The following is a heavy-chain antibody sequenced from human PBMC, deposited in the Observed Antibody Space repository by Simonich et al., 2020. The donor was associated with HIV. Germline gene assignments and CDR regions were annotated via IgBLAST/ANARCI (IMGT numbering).Heavy chain of an antibody. J-gene: IGHJ3*02. CDR2: IIPLLGKA. D-gene: IGHD3-3*01. CDR1: GGTFSSYG. Sequence: QVQLLQSGAEVKKPGSSVKVSCKASGGTFSSYGISWVQQAPGQGLEWMGGIIPLLGKAYYAQKFQGRVTITADKSTGTAYRELSSLRSEDTAVYYCAKESTGDSKDFWSGFYAFDIWGQGTLVTVSS. V-gene: IGHV1-69*06. CDR3: AKESTGDSKDFWSGFYAFDI.